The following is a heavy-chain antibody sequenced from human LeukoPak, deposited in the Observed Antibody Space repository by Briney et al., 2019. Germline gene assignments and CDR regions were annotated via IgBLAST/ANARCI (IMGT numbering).Heavy chain of an antibody. CDR3: AKDHRIAAAGEYYYYYGMDV. CDR1: GFTFSSYG. CDR2: ISYDGSNK. J-gene: IGHJ6*02. D-gene: IGHD6-13*01. Sequence: GGSLRLSCAASGFTFSSYGMHWARQAPGKGLEWVAVISYDGSNKYYADSVTGRFTISRDNSKNTLYLQMNSLRAEDTAVYYCAKDHRIAAAGEYYYYYGMDVWGQGTTVTVSS. V-gene: IGHV3-30*18.